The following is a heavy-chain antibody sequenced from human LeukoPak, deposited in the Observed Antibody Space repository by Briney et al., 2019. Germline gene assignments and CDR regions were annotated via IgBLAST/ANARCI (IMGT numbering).Heavy chain of an antibody. D-gene: IGHD6-19*01. CDR2: FSTIGART. CDR3: AKGPVSGRGSGWYFLDS. Sequence: GGSLRLSCVASGYTFSNHAMNWVRLAPGKGLEWVSPFSTIGARTYYGDSVKGRFSMSRDDAASTLFLQMNSLLQVNSLTHDSAKGPVSGRGSGWYFLDSWGQGILVTVSS. CDR1: GYTFSNHA. J-gene: IGHJ4*02. V-gene: IGHV3-23*01.